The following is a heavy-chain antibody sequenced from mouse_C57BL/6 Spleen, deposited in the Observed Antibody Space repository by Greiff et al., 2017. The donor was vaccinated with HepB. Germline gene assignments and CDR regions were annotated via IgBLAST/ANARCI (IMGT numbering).Heavy chain of an antibody. D-gene: IGHD1-1*01. V-gene: IGHV10-1*01. CDR3: VRHEGTTVTNYAMDY. CDR2: IRSKSNNYAT. Sequence: EVKLVESGGGLVQPKGSLKLSCAASGFSFNTYAMNWVRQAPGKGLEWVARIRSKSNNYATYYADSVKDRFTISRDDSESMLYLQMNNLKTEDTAMYYCVRHEGTTVTNYAMDYWGQGTSVTVSS. J-gene: IGHJ4*01. CDR1: GFSFNTYA.